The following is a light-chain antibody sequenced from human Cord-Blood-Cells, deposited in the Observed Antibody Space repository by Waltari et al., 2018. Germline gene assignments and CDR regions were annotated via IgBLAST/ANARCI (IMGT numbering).Light chain of an antibody. Sequence: QSALTQPASVSGSPGQSITISCTGTSSDVGSYNLVSWYQQHPGKAPKLLIYEGSKRPSGVSNRFSGSKSGNTASLPISGLQAEDEADYYCCSYAGSSTFVFGGGTKLTVL. CDR1: SSDVGSYNL. V-gene: IGLV2-23*03. CDR3: CSYAGSSTFV. CDR2: EGS. J-gene: IGLJ2*01.